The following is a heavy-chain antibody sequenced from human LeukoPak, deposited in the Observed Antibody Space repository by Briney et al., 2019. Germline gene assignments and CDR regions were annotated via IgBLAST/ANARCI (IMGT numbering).Heavy chain of an antibody. CDR1: GFIFSSYD. Sequence: PGGSLRLSCAASGFIFSSYDMSWARQAPGKGLEWVSAISGSGGSTYYADSVKGRFTISRDNSKNTLFLQINSLRVEDAAVYYCAKDRPTTGPDYWGQGTLVTVSS. D-gene: IGHD1-1*01. CDR2: ISGSGGST. V-gene: IGHV3-23*01. J-gene: IGHJ4*02. CDR3: AKDRPTTGPDY.